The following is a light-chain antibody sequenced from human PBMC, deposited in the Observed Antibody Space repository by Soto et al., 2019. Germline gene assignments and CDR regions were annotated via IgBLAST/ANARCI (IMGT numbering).Light chain of an antibody. CDR3: QQYGSSPPWT. V-gene: IGKV3-20*01. CDR1: QSVSSSY. J-gene: IGKJ1*01. Sequence: SELMQSPGTRSLSTGERATLSCRASQSVSSSYLAWYQQKPGQAPRLLIYGASSRATGIPDRFSGSVSGTGFTLTISRLEPEDFAVYYCQQYGSSPPWTFGQGTNVAIK. CDR2: GAS.